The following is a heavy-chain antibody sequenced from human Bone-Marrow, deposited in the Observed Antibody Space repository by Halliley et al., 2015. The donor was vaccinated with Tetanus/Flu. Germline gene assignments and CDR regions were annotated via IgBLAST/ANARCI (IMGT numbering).Heavy chain of an antibody. CDR1: GGPISGYQ. V-gene: IGHV4-59*01. J-gene: IGHJ4*02. CDR3: ARVSPSAYYFAF. CDR2: MYYSGTS. Sequence: LRLSCTVSGGPISGYQWSWLRQPPGKGLEWIADMYYSGTSNYNPSLRNRVTMSFDTSKRQFSLRLESVTAADTAVYYCARVSPSAYYFAFWGRGTLVVVSS. D-gene: IGHD2-2*01.